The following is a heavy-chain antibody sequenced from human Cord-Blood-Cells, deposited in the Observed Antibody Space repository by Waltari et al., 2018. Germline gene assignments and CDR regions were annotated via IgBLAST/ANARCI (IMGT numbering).Heavy chain of an antibody. J-gene: IGHJ5*02. D-gene: IGHD6-6*01. CDR1: GYTFTSYY. Sequence: QVQLVQSGAEVKKPGASVKVSCKASGYTFTSYYMHWVRQAPGPGLEWMGIINPSGGSTSYAQKFQGRVTMTRDTSTSTVYMELSSLRSEDTAVYYCARGLRAEYSSSSNWFDPWGQGTLVTVSS. CDR3: ARGLRAEYSSSSNWFDP. CDR2: INPSGGST. V-gene: IGHV1-46*01.